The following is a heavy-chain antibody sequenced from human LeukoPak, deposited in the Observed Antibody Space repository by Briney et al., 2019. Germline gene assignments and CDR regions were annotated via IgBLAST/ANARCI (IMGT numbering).Heavy chain of an antibody. J-gene: IGHJ6*02. Sequence: ASVKVSCKASGYTFTSYGIGWVRQAPGQGLEWMGWISAYNGNTNYAQKLQGRVTMTTDTSTSTAYMELRSLRSDDTAVYYCARDVGPAAMDYYGMDVWGQGTTVTVSS. V-gene: IGHV1-18*01. CDR1: GYTFTSYG. D-gene: IGHD2-2*01. CDR2: ISAYNGNT. CDR3: ARDVGPAAMDYYGMDV.